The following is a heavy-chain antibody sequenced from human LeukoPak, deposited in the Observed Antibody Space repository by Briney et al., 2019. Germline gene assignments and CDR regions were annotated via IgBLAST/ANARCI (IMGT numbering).Heavy chain of an antibody. V-gene: IGHV4-39*02. D-gene: IGHD2-15*01. CDR3: ARDLGEAGYCSGGSCYLFLFDP. CDR1: GDSISTTNYY. J-gene: IGHJ5*02. Sequence: SETLSLTCTVSGDSISTTNYYWGWLRQPPGKGPEWFGRIYYSGTTYFNPSLKSRVTISVDTSKNQFSLKLTSVTAADSAVYYCARDLGEAGYCSGGSCYLFLFDPWGQGTLVTVSS. CDR2: IYYSGTT.